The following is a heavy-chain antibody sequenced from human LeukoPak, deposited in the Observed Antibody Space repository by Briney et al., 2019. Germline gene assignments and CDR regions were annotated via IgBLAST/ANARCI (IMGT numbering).Heavy chain of an antibody. CDR3: ARPLYYYHYMDV. CDR2: IYYSGST. J-gene: IGHJ6*03. Sequence: PSETLSLTCTVYGGSISSSSYYWGWIRQPPGKGLEWIGNIYYSGSTYYNPSLKSRVTISVDTSKNQFFLKLSSVTAADTAVYYCARPLYYYHYMDVWGKGTTVTISS. V-gene: IGHV4-39*01. CDR1: GGSISSSSYY.